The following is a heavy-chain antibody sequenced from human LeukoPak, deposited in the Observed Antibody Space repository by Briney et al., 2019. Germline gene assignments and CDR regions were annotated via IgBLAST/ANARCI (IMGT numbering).Heavy chain of an antibody. D-gene: IGHD4-11*01. CDR3: ATSLTTVTHYYYYMDV. J-gene: IGHJ6*03. CDR2: INRSGST. V-gene: IGHV4-34*01. Sequence: SETLSLTCVVSGGSFSGYCWSWIRQSPGKGLEWIGEINRSGSTNYNPSLKSRVTISIDTSKNQFSLKLSSVTAADTAVYYCATSLTTVTHYYYYMDVWGKGTTVTISS. CDR1: GGSFSGYC.